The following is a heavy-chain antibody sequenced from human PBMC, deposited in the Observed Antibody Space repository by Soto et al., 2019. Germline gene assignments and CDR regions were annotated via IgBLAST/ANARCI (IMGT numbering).Heavy chain of an antibody. CDR1: GFTFSSYG. CDR2: IRYDGSNK. V-gene: IGHV3-33*01. Sequence: GGSLRLSCAASGFTFSSYGMHWVRQAPGKGLEWVAVIRYDGSNKYYADSVKGRFTISRDNSKNTLYLQMNSLRAEDTAVYYCARVYSSSCSFDYWGQGTLVTVSS. CDR3: ARVYSSSCSFDY. J-gene: IGHJ4*02. D-gene: IGHD6-6*01.